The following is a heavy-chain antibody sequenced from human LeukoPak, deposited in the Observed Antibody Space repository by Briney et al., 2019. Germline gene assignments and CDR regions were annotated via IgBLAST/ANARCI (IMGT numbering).Heavy chain of an antibody. CDR3: AKAVEVRFSEWLTLSQEKYYFDY. CDR1: GFTFSSYA. CDR2: ISGSGGST. J-gene: IGHJ4*02. D-gene: IGHD3-3*01. Sequence: GGSLRLSCAASGFTFSSYAMSWVRQAPGKGLEWVSAISGSGGSTYYADSVKGRFTISRDNSKNTLYLQMNSLRAEDTAVYYCAKAVEVRFSEWLTLSQEKYYFDYWGQGTLVTVSS. V-gene: IGHV3-23*01.